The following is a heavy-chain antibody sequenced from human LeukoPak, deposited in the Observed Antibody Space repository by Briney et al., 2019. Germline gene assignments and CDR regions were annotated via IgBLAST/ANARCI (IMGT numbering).Heavy chain of an antibody. J-gene: IGHJ5*02. CDR2: ITDSVSGGST. V-gene: IGHV3-23*01. CDR1: GFTFSSYA. CDR3: AKDRTGYSYGYFLSP. Sequence: AGGSLRLSCAASGFTFSSYAMTWVRQAPGKGLEWVSTITDSVSGGSTYYADSVKGRFTISRDNSKNTLYLQMSSLRAEDTAVYFCAKDRTGYSYGYFLSPWGQGTLVTVSS. D-gene: IGHD5-18*01.